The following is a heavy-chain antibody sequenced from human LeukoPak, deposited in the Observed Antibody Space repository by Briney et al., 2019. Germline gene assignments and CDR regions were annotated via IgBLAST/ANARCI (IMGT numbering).Heavy chain of an antibody. CDR2: IYHSGST. CDR3: ARKITMVRGPSKGGFDP. D-gene: IGHD3-10*01. CDR1: GGSISSSSYY. J-gene: IGHJ5*02. V-gene: IGHV4-39*01. Sequence: SETLSLTCTVSGGSISSSSYYWGWIRQPPGKGLEWIGSIYHSGSTYYNPSLKSRVTISVDTSKNQFSLKLSSVTAADTAVYYCARKITMVRGPSKGGFDPWGQGTLVTVSS.